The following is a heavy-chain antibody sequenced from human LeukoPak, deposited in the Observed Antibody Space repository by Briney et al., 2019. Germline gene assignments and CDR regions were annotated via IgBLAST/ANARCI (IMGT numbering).Heavy chain of an antibody. CDR2: ISGSSNYI. J-gene: IGHJ5*02. CDR1: GFTFSTST. D-gene: IGHD1-14*01. V-gene: IGHV3-21*01. Sequence: PGGSPRLSCAASGFTFSTSTMNWVRQAPGKGLEWVSSISGSSNYIYYADSVKGRFTISRDNAKNSLYLQMNSLRAEDTAVYYCVRIPNNAGFPNWFDPWGQGTLVTVSS. CDR3: VRIPNNAGFPNWFDP.